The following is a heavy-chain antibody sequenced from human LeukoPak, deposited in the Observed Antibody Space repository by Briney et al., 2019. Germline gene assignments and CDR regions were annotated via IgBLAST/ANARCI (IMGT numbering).Heavy chain of an antibody. Sequence: GRSLRLSCAASGFTFSSYGMHWVRQAPGKGLEWVAVISYDGSNKYYADSVKGRFTISRDNSKNTLYLQMNSLRAEDTAVYYCAKDLPFRAVAPIGFDYWGQGTLVTVSS. CDR1: GFTFSSYG. CDR3: AKDLPFRAVAPIGFDY. V-gene: IGHV3-30*18. J-gene: IGHJ4*02. CDR2: ISYDGSNK. D-gene: IGHD6-19*01.